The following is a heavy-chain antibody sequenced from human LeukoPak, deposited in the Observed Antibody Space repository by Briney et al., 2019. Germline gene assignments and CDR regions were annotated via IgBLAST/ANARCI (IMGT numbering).Heavy chain of an antibody. J-gene: IGHJ3*02. Sequence: GGSLRLSCAASGFTFSSYAMSWVRQAPGKGLERVSAISGSGGSTYYADSVKGRFTISRDNSKNTLYLQMNSLRAEDTAVYYCAKDYYYDSSGYYAAADAFDIWGQGTMVTVSS. D-gene: IGHD3-22*01. CDR1: GFTFSSYA. V-gene: IGHV3-23*01. CDR2: ISGSGGST. CDR3: AKDYYYDSSGYYAAADAFDI.